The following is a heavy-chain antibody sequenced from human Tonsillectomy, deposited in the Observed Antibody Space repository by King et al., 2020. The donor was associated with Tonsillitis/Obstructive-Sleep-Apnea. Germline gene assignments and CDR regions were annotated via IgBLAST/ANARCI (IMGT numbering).Heavy chain of an antibody. V-gene: IGHV3-33*01. CDR2: IWYDGSNK. CDR1: GFSFSSYG. D-gene: IGHD2-8*01. Sequence: VQLVESGGGVVQPGRSLRPSCAASGFSFSSYGMHWVRQAPGKGLEWVAVIWYDGSNKYYADSVKGRFIISRDNSKNTLYLQMNSLRAEDTAVYYCARDWVALDGSLMWGQGTLVTVSS. CDR3: ARDWVALDGSLM. J-gene: IGHJ4*02.